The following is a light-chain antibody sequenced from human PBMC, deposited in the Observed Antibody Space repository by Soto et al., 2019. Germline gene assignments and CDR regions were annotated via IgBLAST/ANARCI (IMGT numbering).Light chain of an antibody. CDR3: AAWDDSLSGVV. CDR2: TND. CDR1: SSNIGAGYD. V-gene: IGLV1-40*01. Sequence: QSVLTQPPSVSGAPGQTITISCTGSSSNIGAGYDVHWYQQLPGRAPKLLIYTNDQRPSGVPDRFSGSKSGTSASLAISGLRSEDEADYYCAAWDDSLSGVVFGGGTKVTVL. J-gene: IGLJ2*01.